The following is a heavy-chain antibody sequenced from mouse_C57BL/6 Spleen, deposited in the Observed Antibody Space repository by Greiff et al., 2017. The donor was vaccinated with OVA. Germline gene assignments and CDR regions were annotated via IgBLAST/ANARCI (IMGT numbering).Heavy chain of an antibody. D-gene: IGHD1-1*01. V-gene: IGHV1-54*01. CDR2: INPGSGGT. CDR3: ARGGTVVARDWYFDV. J-gene: IGHJ1*03. CDR1: GYAFTNYL. Sequence: VQLQQSGAELVRPGTSVKVSCKASGYAFTNYLIEWVKQRPGQGLEWIGVINPGSGGTNYNEKFKGKATLTADKSASTAYMQLSRLTSEDSAVYFCARGGTVVARDWYFDVWGTGTTVTVSS.